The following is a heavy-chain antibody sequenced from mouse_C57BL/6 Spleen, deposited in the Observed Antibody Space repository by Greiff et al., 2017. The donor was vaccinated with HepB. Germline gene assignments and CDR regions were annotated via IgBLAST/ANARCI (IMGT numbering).Heavy chain of an antibody. CDR1: GYAFSSSW. D-gene: IGHD2-1*01. Sequence: QVQLKQSGPELVKPGASVKISCKASGYAFSSSWMNWVKQRPGKGLEWIGRIYPGDGDTNYNGKFKGKATLTADKSSSTAYMQLSSLTSEDSAVYFCARGRDYGNSFYAMDYWGQGTSVTVSS. V-gene: IGHV1-82*01. CDR2: IYPGDGDT. J-gene: IGHJ4*01. CDR3: ARGRDYGNSFYAMDY.